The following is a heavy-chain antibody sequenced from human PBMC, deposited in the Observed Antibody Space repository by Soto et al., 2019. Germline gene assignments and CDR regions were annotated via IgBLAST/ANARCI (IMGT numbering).Heavy chain of an antibody. D-gene: IGHD3-10*01. Sequence: VKVSCKASGYTFTSYYMHWVRQAPGQGLEWMGIINPSGGSTSYAQKFQGRVTMTRDTSTSTVYMELSSLRSEDTAVYYCARVGSGGSGSYYRDDYYYYGMDVWGQGTTVTVSS. CDR2: INPSGGST. CDR3: ARVGSGGSGSYYRDDYYYYGMDV. V-gene: IGHV1-46*01. CDR1: GYTFTSYY. J-gene: IGHJ6*02.